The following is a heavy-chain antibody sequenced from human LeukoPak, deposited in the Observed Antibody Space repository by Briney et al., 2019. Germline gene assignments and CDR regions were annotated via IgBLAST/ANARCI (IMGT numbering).Heavy chain of an antibody. CDR1: GGSFSGYY. V-gene: IGHV4-34*01. D-gene: IGHD4-11*01. CDR3: ARERAGTTAELTWFDP. Sequence: SETLSLTCAVYGGSFSGYYWSWIRQPPGKGLEWIGEINHSGSTNYNPSLKSRVTISVDTSKNQFSLKLSSVTAADTAVYYCARERAGTTAELTWFDPWGQGTLVTVSS. J-gene: IGHJ5*02. CDR2: INHSGST.